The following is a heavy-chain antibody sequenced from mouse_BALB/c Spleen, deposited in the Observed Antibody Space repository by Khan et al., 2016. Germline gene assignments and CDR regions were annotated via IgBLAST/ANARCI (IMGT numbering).Heavy chain of an antibody. CDR1: AYTFTDYE. D-gene: IGHD2-14*01. V-gene: IGHV1-15*01. Sequence: QVRLQQSGAELVRPGASVKLSCKALAYTFTDYEMHWVRQTPVHGLEWIGGFHPGSGGTAYNQRFKGKATLTDDKSSSTAYMELSSLTSEDSAVYYCTNRYEAWFTYWGQGTLVTVSA. J-gene: IGHJ3*01. CDR2: FHPGSGGT. CDR3: TNRYEAWFTY.